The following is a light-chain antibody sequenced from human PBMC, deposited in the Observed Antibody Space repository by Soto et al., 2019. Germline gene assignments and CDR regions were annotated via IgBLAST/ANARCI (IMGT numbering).Light chain of an antibody. J-gene: IGKJ1*01. CDR2: DVY. CDR3: QQYHSYSLT. CDR1: QSFSGW. V-gene: IGKV1-5*01. Sequence: DIQMTQSPSTLSPSVGDRVTITCRASQSFSGWLAWYQQKPGKAPKLLIYDVYSLKSGVPSRFRGSGSGPEFTLTISSLQPDDFATYYCQQYHSYSLTFGQGTKVDIK.